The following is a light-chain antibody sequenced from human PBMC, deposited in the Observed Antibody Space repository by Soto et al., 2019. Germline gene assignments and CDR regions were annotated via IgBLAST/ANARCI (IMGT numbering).Light chain of an antibody. Sequence: EIVLTQSPATLSLSPGERATLSCRASQSINRHLAWYRQKPGQAPRLLIYDASNRATGIPARFSGSGSGTDFPLTIGSLEPEVFGVSYFQHRRTGPPVTSGGGTKVEIK. CDR1: QSINRH. CDR3: QHRRTGPPVT. CDR2: DAS. J-gene: IGKJ4*01. V-gene: IGKV3-11*01.